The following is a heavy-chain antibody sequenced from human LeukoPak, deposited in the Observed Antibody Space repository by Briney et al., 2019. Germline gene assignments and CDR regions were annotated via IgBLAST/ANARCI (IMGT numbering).Heavy chain of an antibody. CDR2: IYPGDSGT. Sequence: GESLKISRKGSGYSFTSYWIGWVRQMPGKGLEWMGIIYPGDSGTRYSPSFQGQVTISADKSISTAYLQWRSLKVSDTAMYYCARRLGYCSGGSCYSGGWFDPWGQGTLVTVSS. V-gene: IGHV5-51*01. CDR3: ARRLGYCSGGSCYSGGWFDP. CDR1: GYSFTSYW. J-gene: IGHJ5*02. D-gene: IGHD2-15*01.